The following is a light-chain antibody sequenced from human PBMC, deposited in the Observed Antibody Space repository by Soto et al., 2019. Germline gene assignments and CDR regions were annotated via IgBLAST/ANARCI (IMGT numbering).Light chain of an antibody. J-gene: IGKJ4*01. V-gene: IGKV3-15*01. Sequence: EIVMTQSPATLSVSPGDRATLSCRASQSVTSNLAWYQQKPGQAPRLLIYGASTRATGIPARFSGSGSGAEFTLTISSLQSEDFAVYYCQQYNNWPPSTFGGGTKVDIK. CDR3: QQYNNWPPST. CDR2: GAS. CDR1: QSVTSN.